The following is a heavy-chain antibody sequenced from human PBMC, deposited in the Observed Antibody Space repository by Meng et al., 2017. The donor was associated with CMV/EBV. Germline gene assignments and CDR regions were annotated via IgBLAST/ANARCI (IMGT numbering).Heavy chain of an antibody. Sequence: SVKVSCKASGGTFISYALSWVRQAPGQGPEWMGGIIPIFGTAKYAQKFQGRVTITTDESTTTAYMELSSLRSEDTAVYYCARGFYYGSGSYSFWFDTWGQGTLVTVSS. D-gene: IGHD3-10*01. V-gene: IGHV1-69*05. J-gene: IGHJ5*02. CDR1: GGTFISYA. CDR3: ARGFYYGSGSYSFWFDT. CDR2: IIPIFGTA.